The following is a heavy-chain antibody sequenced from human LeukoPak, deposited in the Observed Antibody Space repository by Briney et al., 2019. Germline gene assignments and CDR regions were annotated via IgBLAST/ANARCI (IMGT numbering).Heavy chain of an antibody. CDR2: MNPNSGRR. V-gene: IGHV1-8*01. J-gene: IGHJ4*02. CDR1: GYIFSNYD. Sequence: ASVKVSCKASGYIFSNYDINWVRQAPGHGLEWMGWMNPNSGRRVYAQNFQGRVTMTRNSSINTAYMELTSLRSDDRAVYYCARGLRSDYWGQGTLVTVSS. CDR3: ARGLRSDY. D-gene: IGHD3-16*02.